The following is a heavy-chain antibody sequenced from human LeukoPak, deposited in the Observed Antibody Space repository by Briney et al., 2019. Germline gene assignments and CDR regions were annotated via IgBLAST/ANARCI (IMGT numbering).Heavy chain of an antibody. D-gene: IGHD2/OR15-2a*01. CDR2: SRNKANSYTT. Sequence: PGGSLRLSCAASGFTFSDQNMDWVRRAPGKGLEWVARSRNKANSYTTEYAASVKGRFTISRDDSKNSLYLQMNSLETEDTAVYYCSGGPLGNSHVSWGQGTLVTVSS. CDR1: GFTFSDQN. V-gene: IGHV3-72*01. J-gene: IGHJ5*02. CDR3: SGGPLGNSHVS.